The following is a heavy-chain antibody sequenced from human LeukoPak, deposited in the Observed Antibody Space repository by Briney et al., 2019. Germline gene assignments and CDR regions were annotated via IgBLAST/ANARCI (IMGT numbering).Heavy chain of an antibody. J-gene: IGHJ4*02. Sequence: GGSLRLSCAASGFTVSSNYMTWVRQAPGKGLEWVSVIYSGGSTDYADSVKGRFTISRDNSKSSLYLQMNSLRAEDTAVYYCAKDYCSGGSCYADYWGQGSLVTVSS. CDR1: GFTVSSNY. D-gene: IGHD2-15*01. CDR2: IYSGGST. CDR3: AKDYCSGGSCYADY. V-gene: IGHV3-66*02.